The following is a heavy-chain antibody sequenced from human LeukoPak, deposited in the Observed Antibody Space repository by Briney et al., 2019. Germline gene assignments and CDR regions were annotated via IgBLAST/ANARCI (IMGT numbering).Heavy chain of an antibody. D-gene: IGHD3-22*01. J-gene: IGHJ4*02. V-gene: IGHV3-30-3*01. CDR2: ISYDGSNK. Sequence: GGSLRRSCAASGFTFSSYAMHWVRQAPGKGLEGVAVISYDGSNKYYADSVKGRFTISRDNSKNTLYLQLNSLRAEDTAVYYCARDSAMMAVCWGQGTLVTVSS. CDR3: ARDSAMMAVC. CDR1: GFTFSSYA.